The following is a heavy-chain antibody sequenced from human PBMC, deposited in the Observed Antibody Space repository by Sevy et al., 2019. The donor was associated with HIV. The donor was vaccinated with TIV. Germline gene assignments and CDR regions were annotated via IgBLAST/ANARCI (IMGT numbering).Heavy chain of an antibody. CDR1: GFTFSSYA. J-gene: IGHJ6*02. V-gene: IGHV3-30-3*01. CDR3: ARDEDIVVVPAAKGSRYGMDV. Sequence: GGSLRLSCAASGFTFSSYAMHWVRQAPGKGLEWVAVISYDGSNKYYADSVNGRFTISRDNSKNTLYLQMNSLRAEDTAVYYCARDEDIVVVPAAKGSRYGMDVWGQGTTVTVSS. CDR2: ISYDGSNK. D-gene: IGHD2-2*01.